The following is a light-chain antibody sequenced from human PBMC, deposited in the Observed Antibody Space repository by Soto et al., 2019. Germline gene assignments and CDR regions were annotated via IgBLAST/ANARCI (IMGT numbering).Light chain of an antibody. J-gene: IGLJ2*01. Sequence: QSVLTQPASVSGSPGQSITVSCTGTSSDIGSTKYVSWYQQHPGKAPKLIIYDVSDRPSGVSSRFSGSKSGNSASLTISGLQAEDEADYYCSSSTTTTTRIFGGGTKRTVL. CDR2: DVS. V-gene: IGLV2-14*03. CDR1: SSDIGSTKY. CDR3: SSSTTTTTRI.